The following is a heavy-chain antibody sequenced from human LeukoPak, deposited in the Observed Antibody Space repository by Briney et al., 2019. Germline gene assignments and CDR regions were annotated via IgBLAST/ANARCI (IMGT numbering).Heavy chain of an antibody. CDR1: GGTFSSYA. CDR2: IIPIFGTA. V-gene: IGHV1-69*13. CDR3: ATPAKGGSGYYYTDAFDI. J-gene: IGHJ3*02. Sequence: SVKVSCKASGGTFSSYAISWVRQAPGQGLEWMGGIIPIFGTANYAQKFQGRVTITADESTSTAYMELSSLRSEDTAVYYCATPAKGGSGYYYTDAFDIWGQGTMVTVSS. D-gene: IGHD3-22*01.